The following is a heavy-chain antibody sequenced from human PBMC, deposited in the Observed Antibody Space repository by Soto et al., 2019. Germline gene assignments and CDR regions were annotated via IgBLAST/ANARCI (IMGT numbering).Heavy chain of an antibody. V-gene: IGHV4-59*08. Sequence: SETLSLTCTVSGGSISSYYWSWIRQPPGKGLEWIGYIYYSGSTNYNPSLKSRVTISVDTSKNQFSLKLSSVTAADTAVYYCATFGDYGFYYFDYWGQGTLVTVSS. CDR3: ATFGDYGFYYFDY. CDR1: GGSISSYY. J-gene: IGHJ4*02. D-gene: IGHD4-17*01. CDR2: IYYSGST.